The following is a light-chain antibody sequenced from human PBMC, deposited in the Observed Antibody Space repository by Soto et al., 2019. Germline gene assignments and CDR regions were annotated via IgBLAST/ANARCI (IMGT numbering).Light chain of an antibody. CDR2: GAS. V-gene: IGKV3-20*01. J-gene: IGKJ3*01. CDR3: QQYGSSPGCT. CDR1: QSVSSSY. Sequence: EIVLTQSPGTLSLSPGERATLSCRASQSVSSSYLAWYQQKPGQAPRLLIYGASSRATGLPDRFSGSGSGTDFTLTISRLEHADFAVYYCQQYGSSPGCTFGPGTKVDIK.